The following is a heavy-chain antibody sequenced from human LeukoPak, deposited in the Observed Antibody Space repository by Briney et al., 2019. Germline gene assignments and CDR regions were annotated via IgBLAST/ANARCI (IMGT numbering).Heavy chain of an antibody. CDR3: ARHSRSGSGGYENAFDI. V-gene: IGHV4-39*01. J-gene: IGHJ3*02. CDR1: GGSISSSSYY. D-gene: IGHD5-12*01. Sequence: SETLSLTCIVSGGSISSSSYYWDWIRQSPGKGLEWIGNIYSGGSTYYTPSLKSRVTISVDTSKNQFSLKLSSVTAADTAIYFCARHSRSGSGGYENAFDIWGQGTMVTVSS. CDR2: IYSGGST.